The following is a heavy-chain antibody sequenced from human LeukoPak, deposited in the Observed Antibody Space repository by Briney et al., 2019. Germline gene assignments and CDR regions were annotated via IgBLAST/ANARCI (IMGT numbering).Heavy chain of an antibody. D-gene: IGHD6-19*01. CDR1: GFTFDDYG. J-gene: IGHJ6*03. CDR3: ARAAVAESRYYYYMDV. V-gene: IGHV3-20*04. CDR2: INWNGGST. Sequence: GGSLRLSCAASGFTFDDYGMSWVRQAPGKGLEWVSGINWNGGSTGYADSVRGRFTISRDNAKNSLYLRMNSLRAEDTALYYCARAAVAESRYYYYMDVWGKGTTVTVSS.